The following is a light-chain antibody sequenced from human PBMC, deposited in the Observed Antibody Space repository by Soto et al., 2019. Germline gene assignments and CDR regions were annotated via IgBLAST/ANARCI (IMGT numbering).Light chain of an antibody. V-gene: IGLV6-57*04. Sequence: NFLLTQPHSVSESPGKTVTISCTRSSGSIASSYVQWYQQRPGSAPTTVIYGDYQRPSGVPVRFSGSIDSSSNSASLTISGLKTEDETDYYCQSYDSSTVVFGGGTKVTVL. J-gene: IGLJ2*01. CDR1: SGSIASSY. CDR2: GDY. CDR3: QSYDSSTVV.